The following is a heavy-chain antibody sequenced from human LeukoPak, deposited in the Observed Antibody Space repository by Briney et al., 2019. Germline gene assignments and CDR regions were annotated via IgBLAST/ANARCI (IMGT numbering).Heavy chain of an antibody. Sequence: GASVKVSCKASGYTFTSYGISWVRQAPGQGLEWMGWISAYNGNTNYAQKLQGRVTMTTDTSTSTAYMELRSLRSDDTAVYYCAREVVVVVAATTNWFDPWGQGTLVTVSS. CDR1: GYTFTSYG. CDR3: AREVVVVVAATTNWFDP. J-gene: IGHJ5*02. D-gene: IGHD2-15*01. CDR2: ISAYNGNT. V-gene: IGHV1-18*01.